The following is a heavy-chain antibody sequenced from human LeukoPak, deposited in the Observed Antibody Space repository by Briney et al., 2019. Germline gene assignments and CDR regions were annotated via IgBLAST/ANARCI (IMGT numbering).Heavy chain of an antibody. Sequence: PGGSLRLSCAASGFTFYTYAMTWVRQAPGKGLEWVSTIIGSGGNTFYADSVKGRFTISRDNSKNTLYLQMNSLRAEDTAVYYCAGDEEWGQGTLVTVSS. V-gene: IGHV3-23*01. CDR2: IIGSGGNT. CDR3: AGDEE. J-gene: IGHJ4*02. CDR1: GFTFYTYA.